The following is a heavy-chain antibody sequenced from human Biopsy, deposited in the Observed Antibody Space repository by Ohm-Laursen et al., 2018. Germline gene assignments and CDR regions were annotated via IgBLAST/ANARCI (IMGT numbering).Heavy chain of an antibody. CDR2: ISYSRDT. D-gene: IGHD6-19*01. CDR1: GGSISGSS. V-gene: IGHV4-59*08. Sequence: PSQTLSLTCIVSGGSISGSSWSWIRQAPGQGLVWIGYISYSRDTNYNPSLKSRITISVDTSKNQFSLKLTMVTAADTAVYYCAKHGSGWTGDDAFHIWGQGTMVTVSS. J-gene: IGHJ3*02. CDR3: AKHGSGWTGDDAFHI.